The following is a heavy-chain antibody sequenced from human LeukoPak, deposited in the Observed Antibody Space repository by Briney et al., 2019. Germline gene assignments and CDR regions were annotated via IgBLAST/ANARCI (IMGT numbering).Heavy chain of an antibody. Sequence: HTGGSLRLSCAASGFTFVNYWMHGVRQAPGKGLVWVSRLNSDGTTTSYADSVKGRFTISRDNAKNTLYLQMNNLRAEDTAVYYCARARGYIYDSFDYWGQGTLVTVSS. CDR2: LNSDGTTT. CDR3: ARARGYIYDSFDY. D-gene: IGHD3-22*01. CDR1: GFTFVNYW. J-gene: IGHJ4*02. V-gene: IGHV3-74*01.